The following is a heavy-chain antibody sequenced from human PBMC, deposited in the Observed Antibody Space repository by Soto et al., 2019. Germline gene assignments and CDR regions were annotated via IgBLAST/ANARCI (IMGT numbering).Heavy chain of an antibody. V-gene: IGHV4-59*01. Sequence: SETLSLTRTVSGGSISSYHWNWLRQSPGKGLEWIGYVFYTGSTKYNPALKRRVTISVDTSKSQFSLKLSSVSAADTGLYYCARSYSGTFYGYDTWGQG. CDR1: GGSISSYH. J-gene: IGHJ5*02. CDR3: ARSYSGTFYGYDT. CDR2: VFYTGST. D-gene: IGHD1-26*01.